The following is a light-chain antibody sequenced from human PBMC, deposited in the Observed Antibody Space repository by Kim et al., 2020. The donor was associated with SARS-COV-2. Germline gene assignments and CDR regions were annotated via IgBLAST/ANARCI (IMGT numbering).Light chain of an antibody. Sequence: GPSAPTSCTRLTSTVRAYHFVTWYHQHPGNAPKLMMYNVNTRPSGVPARFSGSKYGTTASLTISGLQAEDEAHYYCSSYVVTHTVVFGGGTKLTVL. V-gene: IGLV2-11*03. CDR3: SSYVVTHTVV. J-gene: IGLJ2*01. CDR2: NVN. CDR1: TSTVRAYHF.